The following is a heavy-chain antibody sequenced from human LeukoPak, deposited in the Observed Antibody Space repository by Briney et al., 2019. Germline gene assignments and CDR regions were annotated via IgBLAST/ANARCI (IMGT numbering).Heavy chain of an antibody. CDR2: ISGSGGST. D-gene: IGHD3-10*01. V-gene: IGHV3-23*01. Sequence: PGGSLRLSCAASGFTFSSYGMSWVRQAPGKGLEWVSAISGSGGSTYYADSVKGRFTISRDNSKNTLYLQMNSLRAEDTAVYYCAKAYGSGYARGPVYYYYMDVWGKGTTVTISS. CDR1: GFTFSSYG. CDR3: AKAYGSGYARGPVYYYYMDV. J-gene: IGHJ6*03.